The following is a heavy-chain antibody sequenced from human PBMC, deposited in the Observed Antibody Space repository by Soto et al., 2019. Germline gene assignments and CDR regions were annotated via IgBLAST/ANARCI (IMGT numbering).Heavy chain of an antibody. Sequence: GESLKISCKGSGYSFAGYWITWVRQKPGKGLEWMGRIDPSDSQTYYSPSFRGHVTISVTKSITTVFLQWSSLRASDTAMYYCARQIYDSDTGPNFQFYFDSWGQGTPVTVSS. D-gene: IGHD3-22*01. CDR3: ARQIYDSDTGPNFQFYFDS. V-gene: IGHV5-10-1*01. J-gene: IGHJ4*02. CDR2: IDPSDSQT. CDR1: GYSFAGYW.